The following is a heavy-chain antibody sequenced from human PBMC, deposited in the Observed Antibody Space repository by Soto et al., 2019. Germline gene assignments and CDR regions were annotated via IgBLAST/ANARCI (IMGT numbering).Heavy chain of an antibody. CDR3: ARRAGTMVRGVIGY. J-gene: IGHJ4*02. Sequence: QVQLQQWGAGLLKPSETLSLTCAVYGGSFSGYYWSWIRQPPGKGLEWIGEINHSGSTNYNPSLKSRVTTPVDTSKTQFPLRLRSVTAADTAVYYCARRAGTMVRGVIGYWGQGTLVTVSS. CDR2: INHSGST. D-gene: IGHD3-10*01. CDR1: GGSFSGYY. V-gene: IGHV4-34*01.